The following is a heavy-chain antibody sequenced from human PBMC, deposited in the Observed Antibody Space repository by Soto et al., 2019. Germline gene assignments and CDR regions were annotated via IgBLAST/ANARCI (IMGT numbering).Heavy chain of an antibody. CDR1: GYTFTSYY. CDR3: ARAIVVVPAAKPLGY. D-gene: IGHD2-2*01. Sequence: GASVKVSCKASGYTFTSYYIHWVRQAPGQGLEWMGIINPSGGSTSYAQKFQGRVTMTRDTSTSTVYMELSSLRSEDTAVYYCARAIVVVPAAKPLGYWGQGTLVTVSS. J-gene: IGHJ4*02. CDR2: INPSGGST. V-gene: IGHV1-46*03.